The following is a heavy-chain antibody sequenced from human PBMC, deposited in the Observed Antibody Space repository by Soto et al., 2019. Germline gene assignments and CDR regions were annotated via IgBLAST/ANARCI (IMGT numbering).Heavy chain of an antibody. CDR3: ASRPVMEVAQYGNWFDP. Sequence: QVHLVQSGAEVKKPGSSVKVSGKASGGAFSSNPINWVRQAPGQGLEWMGGIIPFFGTTHSAQKFQDRLTITADESTSTTYMELSSLRSEDTAVYYCASRPVMEVAQYGNWFDPWGQGTLVTVSS. V-gene: IGHV1-69*01. CDR1: GGAFSSNP. D-gene: IGHD2-15*01. J-gene: IGHJ5*02. CDR2: IIPFFGTT.